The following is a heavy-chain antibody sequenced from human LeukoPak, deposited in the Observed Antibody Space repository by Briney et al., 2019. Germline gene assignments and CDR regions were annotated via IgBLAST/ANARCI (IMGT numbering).Heavy chain of an antibody. J-gene: IGHJ4*02. CDR1: GYTFAGYY. V-gene: IGHV1-2*02. CDR2: INPNSGGT. D-gene: IGHD6-6*01. CDR3: ARSPTTLSSNSSPFDY. Sequence: GASVKVSCKTSGYTFAGYYVHWVRQAPGQGLERMGWINPNSGGTNYAQKFQGRVTMTRDTPIRTAYMELSRLRSDDTAVYYCARSPTTLSSNSSPFDYWGRGTLATVSS.